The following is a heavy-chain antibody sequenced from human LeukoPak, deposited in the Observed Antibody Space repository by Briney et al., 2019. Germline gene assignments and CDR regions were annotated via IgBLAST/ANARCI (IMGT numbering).Heavy chain of an antibody. D-gene: IGHD1-26*01. CDR2: IYSGGST. CDR1: GFTVSSNY. J-gene: IGHJ4*02. V-gene: IGHV3-66*01. CDR3: ARDGRGSYLY. Sequence: SGGSLRLSCAASGFTVSSNYMSWVRQAPGKGLEWVSVIYSGGSTYYADSVKGRFTISRDNPKNTLYLQMNSLRAEDTAVYYCARDGRGSYLYWGQGTLVTVSS.